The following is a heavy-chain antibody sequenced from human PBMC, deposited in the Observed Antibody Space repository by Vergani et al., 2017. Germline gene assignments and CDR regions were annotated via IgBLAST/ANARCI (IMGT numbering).Heavy chain of an antibody. CDR3: ARGPIQLRYFDWPIIPYYYYGMDV. V-gene: IGHV4-38-2*02. Sequence: QVQLQESGPGLVKPSETLSLTCTVSGYSISSGYYWGWIRQPPGKGLEWIGSIYHSGSTYYNPSLKSRVTISVDTSKNQFSLKLSSVTAADTAVYYCARGPIQLRYFDWPIIPYYYYGMDVWGQGTTVTVSS. CDR1: GYSISSGYY. D-gene: IGHD3-9*01. J-gene: IGHJ6*02. CDR2: IYHSGST.